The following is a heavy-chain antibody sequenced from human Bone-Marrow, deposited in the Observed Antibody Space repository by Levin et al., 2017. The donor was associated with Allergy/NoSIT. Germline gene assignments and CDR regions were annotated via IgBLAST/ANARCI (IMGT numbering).Heavy chain of an antibody. CDR3: ASGTYSYGGYYGMDV. CDR2: IYSGGST. J-gene: IGHJ6*02. CDR1: GFTVSSNY. V-gene: IGHV3-66*01. Sequence: PGGSLRLSCAASGFTVSSNYMSWVRQAPGKGLEWVSVIYSGGSTYYADSVKGRFTISRDNSKNTLYLQMNSLRAADTAVYYCASGTYSYGGYYGMDVWGQGTTVTVSS. D-gene: IGHD5-18*01.